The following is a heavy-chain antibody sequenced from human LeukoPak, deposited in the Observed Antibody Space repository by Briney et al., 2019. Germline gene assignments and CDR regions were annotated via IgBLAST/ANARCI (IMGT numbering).Heavy chain of an antibody. V-gene: IGHV4-39*01. CDR3: ARHRRKTGPDDY. J-gene: IGHJ4*02. Sequence: SGTLSLTCTVSGGSISSSSYYWGWIRQPPGKGLEWIGSIYYSGSTYYNPSLKSRVTIYVDTSKNQFSLKLSSVTAADTAVYYCARHRRKTGPDDYWGQGTLVTVSS. D-gene: IGHD1-1*01. CDR1: GGSISSSSYY. CDR2: IYYSGST.